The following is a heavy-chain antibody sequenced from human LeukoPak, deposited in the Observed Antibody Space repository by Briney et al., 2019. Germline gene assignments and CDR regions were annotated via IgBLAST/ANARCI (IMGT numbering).Heavy chain of an antibody. Sequence: PGGSLRLSCAASGFTFSNAWMSWVRQAPGKGLEWVGRIKSKTDGGTTDYAAPVKGRFSISRDDSKNTLYLQMNSLRAEDTAVYYCARDNGNKYYFDYWGQGTLVTVSS. J-gene: IGHJ4*02. V-gene: IGHV3-15*01. D-gene: IGHD2-8*01. CDR3: ARDNGNKYYFDY. CDR1: GFTFSNAW. CDR2: IKSKTDGGTT.